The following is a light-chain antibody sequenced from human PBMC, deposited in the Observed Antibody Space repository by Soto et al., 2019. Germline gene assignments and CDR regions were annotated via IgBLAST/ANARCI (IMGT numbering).Light chain of an antibody. CDR1: QSVSSN. CDR2: GAS. CDR3: QQHNNWPLT. V-gene: IGKV3-15*01. J-gene: IGKJ4*01. Sequence: AQSPATLSLSPGDRATLSCTASQSVSSNLAWYQQKPGQAPRLLVYGASTRATGIPARFSGSGSGTQFTLTITSLQSEDFAVYYCQQHNNWPLTFGGGTQVDI.